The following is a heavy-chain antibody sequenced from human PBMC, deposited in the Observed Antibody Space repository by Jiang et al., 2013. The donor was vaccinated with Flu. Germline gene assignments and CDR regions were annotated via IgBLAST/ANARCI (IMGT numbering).Heavy chain of an antibody. CDR1: GYTFTSYD. Sequence: VQLVESGAEVKKPGASVKVSCKASGYTFTSYDINWVRQATGQGLEWMGWMNPNSGNTGYAQKFQGRVTMTRSTSISTAYMELSSLSSEDTAVYYCARRLPNCSGGSCFDYWGQGTLVTVSS. V-gene: IGHV1-8*01. J-gene: IGHJ4*02. CDR3: ARRLPNCSGGSCFDY. CDR2: MNPNSGNT. D-gene: IGHD2-15*01.